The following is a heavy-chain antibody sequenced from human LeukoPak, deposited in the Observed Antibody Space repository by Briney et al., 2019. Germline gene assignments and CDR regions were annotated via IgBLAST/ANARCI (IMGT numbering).Heavy chain of an antibody. CDR2: ISSSSSYI. J-gene: IGHJ5*02. V-gene: IGHV3-21*01. CDR1: GFTFSSYS. Sequence: GGSLRLSCAASGFTFSSYSMNWVRQAPGKGLEWVSSISSSSSYIYYADSVKGRFTISRDNAKNSLYLQMNSLRAEDTAVYYCARDRLGSTNRYWFDPWGQGTLVTVSS. D-gene: IGHD2-2*01. CDR3: ARDRLGSTNRYWFDP.